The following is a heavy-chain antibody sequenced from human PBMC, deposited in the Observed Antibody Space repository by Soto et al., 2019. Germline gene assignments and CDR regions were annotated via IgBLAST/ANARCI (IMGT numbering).Heavy chain of an antibody. Sequence: GGSLRLSCAASGFTFSSYGMHWVRQAPGKGLEWVAVIWYDGSNKYYADSVKGRFTISRDNSKNTLYLQMNSLRAEDTAVYYCATIGSYYDFDYWGQGTLVTVSS. J-gene: IGHJ4*02. V-gene: IGHV3-33*01. CDR1: GFTFSSYG. CDR2: IWYDGSNK. D-gene: IGHD1-26*01. CDR3: ATIGSYYDFDY.